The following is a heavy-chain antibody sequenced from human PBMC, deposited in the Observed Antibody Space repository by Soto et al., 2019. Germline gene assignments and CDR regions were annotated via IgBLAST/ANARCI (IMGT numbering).Heavy chain of an antibody. CDR3: ARSIEGFDY. J-gene: IGHJ4*02. Sequence: GGSLRLSCAASGFTFSDDYMTWIRQAPGKGLEFLSYISGSSTYTNYADSVKGRFTISRDNAKNSLYLQMNSLRAEDTAVYYCARSIEGFDYWGQGTLVTVSS. V-gene: IGHV3-11*06. D-gene: IGHD3-22*01. CDR1: GFTFSDDY. CDR2: ISGSSTYT.